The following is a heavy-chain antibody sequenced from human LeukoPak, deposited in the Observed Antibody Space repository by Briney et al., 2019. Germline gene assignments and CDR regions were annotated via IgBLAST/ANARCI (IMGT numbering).Heavy chain of an antibody. CDR3: ARSSIQLWSYDY. CDR2: IYYSGST. J-gene: IGHJ4*02. D-gene: IGHD5-18*01. CDR1: GGSISSYY. V-gene: IGHV4-59*01. Sequence: SETLSLTCTVSGGSISSYYWSWIRQPPGKGLEWIGYIYYSGSTNYNPSLKSQVTISVDTSKNQFSLKLSSVTAADTAVYYCARSSIQLWSYDYWGQGTLVTVSS.